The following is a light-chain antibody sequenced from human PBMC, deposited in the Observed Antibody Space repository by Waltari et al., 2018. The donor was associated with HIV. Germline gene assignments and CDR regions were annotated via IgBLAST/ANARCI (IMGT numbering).Light chain of an antibody. J-gene: IGKJ4*01. CDR1: QSLLHSNGYNY. CDR2: LGS. V-gene: IGKV2-28*01. CDR3: MQALQTPL. Sequence: DIVMTQSPLSLPVTPGEPASIPCRSSQSLLHSNGYNYLDWYLQKPGQSPQLLIYLGSNRASGVPDRFSGSGSGTDFTLKISRVEAEDVGVYYCMQALQTPLFGGGTKVEIK.